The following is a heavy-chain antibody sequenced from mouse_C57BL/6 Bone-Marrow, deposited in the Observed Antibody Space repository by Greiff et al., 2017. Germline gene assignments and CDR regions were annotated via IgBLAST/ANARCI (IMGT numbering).Heavy chain of an antibody. Sequence: VQLQQPGAELVRPGSSVKLSCKASGYTFTSYWMDWVKQRPGQGLEWIGNIYPSDSETHYNQKFKDKATLTVDKSSSTAYMQLSSLTSEDSAVSLCVRVYDYAGGYAMDSWGQETSVTASS. CDR3: VRVYDYAGGYAMDS. CDR1: GYTFTSYW. D-gene: IGHD2-4*01. J-gene: IGHJ4*01. CDR2: IYPSDSET. V-gene: IGHV1-61*01.